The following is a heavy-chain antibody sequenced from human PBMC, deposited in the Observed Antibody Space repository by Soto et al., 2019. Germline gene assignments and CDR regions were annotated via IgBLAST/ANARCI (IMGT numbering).Heavy chain of an antibody. J-gene: IGHJ1*01. CDR1: GACVSRSGYY. D-gene: IGHD3-16*01. Sequence: QVQLQESGPGLVKPSETQSLTCIVAGACVSRSGYYWSWIRQSPGKGLECIGHIYYSGHTKYNPSLESRVTISIDTSKNHFSLGLSSVTVADTAIYYCATEYYETWDYFKMDWGQGTLVTVSS. CDR2: IYYSGHT. CDR3: ATEYYETWDYFKMD. V-gene: IGHV4-61*03.